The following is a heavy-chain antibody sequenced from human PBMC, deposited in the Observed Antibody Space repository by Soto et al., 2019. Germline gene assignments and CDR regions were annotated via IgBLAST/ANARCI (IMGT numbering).Heavy chain of an antibody. V-gene: IGHV1-3*01. Sequence: ASVKVSCKTSGHTFTSYAMHWVRQAPGQSLEWVGWINAGSDNAKYSQKFQGRVTITRDTSASTAYMELSSLRSEDTAVYYCARISLAENYEFKASYYYYGMDVWGQGTTVTVSS. CDR2: INAGSDNA. D-gene: IGHD3-3*01. J-gene: IGHJ6*02. CDR3: ARISLAENYEFKASYYYYGMDV. CDR1: GHTFTSYA.